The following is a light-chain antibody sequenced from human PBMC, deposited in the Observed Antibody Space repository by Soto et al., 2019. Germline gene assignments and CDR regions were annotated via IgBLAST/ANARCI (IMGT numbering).Light chain of an antibody. CDR1: QSVRTTY. J-gene: IGKJ1*01. V-gene: IGKV3-20*01. Sequence: ERVLRHSPGTLSLFPGEIATLSCRASQSVRTTYLAWYQQKPGQAPRLLIYNASNRTTGIPDRFSGSGSGTDFTLTINRLEPVDFAVYFCQQYSSSQGWTFGQGTKVDIK. CDR2: NAS. CDR3: QQYSSSQGWT.